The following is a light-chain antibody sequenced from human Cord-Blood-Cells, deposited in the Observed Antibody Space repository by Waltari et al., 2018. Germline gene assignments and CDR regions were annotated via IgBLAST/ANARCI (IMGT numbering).Light chain of an antibody. V-gene: IGKV3-11*01. CDR1: QSVSSY. CDR3: QQRSNGPPFT. Sequence: EIVLTQSPATLSLSPGERATLSCRASQSVSSYLAWYQQKPGQAPRLLIYDASNRATGIPARFSGSGSGTDCTLTISSLEPEDFAVYYCQQRSNGPPFTFGPGTKVDIK. CDR2: DAS. J-gene: IGKJ3*01.